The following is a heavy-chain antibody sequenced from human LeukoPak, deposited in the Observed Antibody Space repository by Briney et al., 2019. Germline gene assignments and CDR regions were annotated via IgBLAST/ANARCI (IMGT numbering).Heavy chain of an antibody. J-gene: IGHJ4*02. CDR2: INPNSGGT. CDR1: GYTFTGYY. V-gene: IGHV1-2*06. CDR3: ARGAYSGYSSFDY. D-gene: IGHD5-12*01. Sequence: GASVKVSCKASGYTFTGYYMHWVRQAPGQGLEWMGRINPNSGGTNYAQKFQGRVTMTRDTSISTAYMELGRLRPDDTAVYYCARGAYSGYSSFDYWGQGTLVTVSS.